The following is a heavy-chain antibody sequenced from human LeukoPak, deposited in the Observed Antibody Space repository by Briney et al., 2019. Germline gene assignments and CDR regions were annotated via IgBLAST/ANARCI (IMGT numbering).Heavy chain of an antibody. Sequence: SETLSLTCAVYAGSFSGYYWSWIRQPPGKGLEWIGEINHSGSTNYNPSLKSRVTISIDTSKNQFSLRLSSVTAADTAVYYCARGAAGYSYGWGQGTLVTVSS. CDR2: INHSGST. D-gene: IGHD5-18*01. CDR3: ARGAAGYSYG. CDR1: AGSFSGYY. J-gene: IGHJ4*02. V-gene: IGHV4-34*01.